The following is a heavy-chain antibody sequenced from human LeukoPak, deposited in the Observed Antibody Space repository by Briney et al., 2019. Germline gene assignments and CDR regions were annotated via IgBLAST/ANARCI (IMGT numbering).Heavy chain of an antibody. CDR1: GFTFSSYW. J-gene: IGHJ5*02. CDR2: IKQDGSEK. CDR3: ARKRGYSSYNWFDP. V-gene: IGHV3-7*01. Sequence: GGSLRLSCAASGFTFSSYWMSRVRQAPGKGLEWVANIKQDGSEKYYVDSVKGRFTISRDNAKNSLYLQMNSRRAEDTAVYYCARKRGYSSYNWFDPWGQGTLVTVSS. D-gene: IGHD5-18*01.